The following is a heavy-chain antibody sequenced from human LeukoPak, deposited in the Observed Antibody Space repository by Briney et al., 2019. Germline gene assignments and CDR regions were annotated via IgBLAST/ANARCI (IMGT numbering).Heavy chain of an antibody. J-gene: IGHJ4*02. CDR1: GYSISSGYY. CDR2: IYHSGST. Sequence: SETLSLTCAVSGYSISSGYYWGWIRQPPGKGLEWIGGIYHSGSTYYNPSLKSRVTISVATSKNQFSLKLSSVTAADTAVYYCAGGYCSSTSCYPFDYWGQGTLVTVSS. CDR3: AGGYCSSTSCYPFDY. V-gene: IGHV4-38-2*01. D-gene: IGHD2-2*01.